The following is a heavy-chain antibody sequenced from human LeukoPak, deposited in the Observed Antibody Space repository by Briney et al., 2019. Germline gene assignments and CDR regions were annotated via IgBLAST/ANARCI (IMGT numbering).Heavy chain of an antibody. CDR1: GGTFSSYA. V-gene: IGHV1-69*01. D-gene: IGHD4-17*01. J-gene: IGHJ6*02. CDR2: IIPIFGTA. CDR3: ARLRTMVTTPRRGMDV. Sequence: SVKVSCKASGGTFSSYAISWVRQAPGQGLEWMGGIIPIFGTANYAQKFQGRVTITADESTSTAYMELSSLRSEDTAVYYCARLRTMVTTPRRGMDVWGQGTTVTVSS.